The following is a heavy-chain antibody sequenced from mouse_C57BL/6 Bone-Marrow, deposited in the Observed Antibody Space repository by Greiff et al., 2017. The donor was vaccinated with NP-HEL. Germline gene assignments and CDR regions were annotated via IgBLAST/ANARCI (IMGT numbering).Heavy chain of an antibody. J-gene: IGHJ4*01. D-gene: IGHD4-1*01. V-gene: IGHV14-3*01. CDR3: ARIETTGTPSYYYAMDY. Sequence: EVQLQQSVAELVRPGASVKLSCTASGFNIKNTYMHWVKQRPEQGLEWIGRIDPANGNTKYAPKFQGKATITADTSSNTAYLQLSSLTSEDTAIYYCARIETTGTPSYYYAMDYWGQGTSVTVSS. CDR1: GFNIKNTY. CDR2: IDPANGNT.